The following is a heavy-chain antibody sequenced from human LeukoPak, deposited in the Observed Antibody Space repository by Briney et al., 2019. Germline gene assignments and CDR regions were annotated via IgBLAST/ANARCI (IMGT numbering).Heavy chain of an antibody. D-gene: IGHD5-12*01. V-gene: IGHV1-8*01. CDR3: ARGGGYDWYYFDY. Sequence: XXASXXTFTSYDINXVGQATGQGLEWXGWMNPNSGNTGYAQKFQGRVTMNRNTSISTAYMELSSLRSEDTAVYYCARGGGYDWYYFDYWGQGTLVTVSS. J-gene: IGHJ4*02. CDR1: XXTFTSYD. CDR2: MNPNSGNT.